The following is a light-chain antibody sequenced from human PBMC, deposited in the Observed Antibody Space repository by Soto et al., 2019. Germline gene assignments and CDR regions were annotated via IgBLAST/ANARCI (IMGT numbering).Light chain of an antibody. Sequence: DIPMTQSPSTLSASVGDRVTITCRASQSISSWLAWYQQKPGKAPKLLIYKASSLESGVPSRFSGSGSGTEFTLTISSLQPDDFATYYCQQYNSYRTFGQGTKGEIK. CDR3: QQYNSYRT. CDR1: QSISSW. V-gene: IGKV1-5*03. CDR2: KAS. J-gene: IGKJ1*01.